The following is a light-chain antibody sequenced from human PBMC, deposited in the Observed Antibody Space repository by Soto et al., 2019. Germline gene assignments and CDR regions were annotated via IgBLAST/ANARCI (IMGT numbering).Light chain of an antibody. Sequence: DIVLTQSPGTLSLSPGERATISCRASQSVSRSYFACYQQQPGPAPRLLIYIASIRATGIPDRFSGSGSGTDFTLTISRLEPEDFAMYYCQQYGSSPYTFGQGTKLEIK. CDR1: QSVSRSY. J-gene: IGKJ2*01. V-gene: IGKV3-20*01. CDR2: IAS. CDR3: QQYGSSPYT.